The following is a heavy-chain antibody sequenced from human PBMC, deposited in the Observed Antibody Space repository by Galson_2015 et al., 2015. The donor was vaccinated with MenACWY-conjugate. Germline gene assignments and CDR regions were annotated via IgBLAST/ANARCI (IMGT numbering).Heavy chain of an antibody. CDR2: INRDGSIT. CDR1: GFTFSSYW. D-gene: IGHD2-2*01. Sequence: SLRLSCAASGFTFSSYWMHWVRQAPGKGLVWVSLINRDGSITSYADSVKGRLTISRDNAKNTLYLQMNRLRAEDTAVYYCAVYCSSSRCSGPSGGYWGQGTLVTVSS. CDR3: AVYCSSSRCSGPSGGY. V-gene: IGHV3-74*01. J-gene: IGHJ4*02.